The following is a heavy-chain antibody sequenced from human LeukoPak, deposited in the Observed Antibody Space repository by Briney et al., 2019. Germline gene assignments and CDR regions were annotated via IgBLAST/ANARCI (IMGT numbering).Heavy chain of an antibody. CDR3: ARHLRFGSSALPRDVFGV. V-gene: IGHV4-34*12. CDR1: GGSFGDDC. CDR2: IVHSGGT. D-gene: IGHD1-26*01. J-gene: IGHJ1*01. Sequence: SETLSLTCAVYGGSFGDDCWTWIRQPPGKGLEWIGQIVHSGGTTYNPSLKSRVTMSVHTPENHLSLKLTSVTATDTAVYYCARHLRFGSSALPRDVFGVWGRGTVVSVSS.